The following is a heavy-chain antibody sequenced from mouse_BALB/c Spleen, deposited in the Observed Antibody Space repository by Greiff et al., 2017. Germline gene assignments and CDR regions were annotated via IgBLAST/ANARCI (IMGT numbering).Heavy chain of an antibody. D-gene: IGHD1-1*02. CDR2: ISSGGSYT. V-gene: IGHV5-9-3*01. J-gene: IGHJ2*01. Sequence: DVMLVESGGGLVKPGGSLKLSCAASGFTFSSYAMSWVRQTPEKRLEWVATISSGGSYTYYPDSVKGRFTISRDNAKNTLYLQMSSLRSEDTAMYYCARQDRGLYYFDYWGQGTTLTVSS. CDR3: ARQDRGLYYFDY. CDR1: GFTFSSYA.